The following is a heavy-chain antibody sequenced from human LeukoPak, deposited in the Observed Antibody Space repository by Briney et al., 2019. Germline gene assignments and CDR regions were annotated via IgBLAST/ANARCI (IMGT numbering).Heavy chain of an antibody. Sequence: GGSLRLSRAASGFTFSSYGMNWVRQAPGKGLEWVSFISSGDAYIYYADSVKGRFTISRDNAKNSLYLQMNSLRAEDTAMYYCARGPLWYQVLTNDIDYWGQGTLVTVSS. CDR3: ARGPLWYQVLTNDIDY. CDR1: GFTFSSYG. D-gene: IGHD2-2*01. V-gene: IGHV3-21*01. J-gene: IGHJ4*02. CDR2: ISSGDAYI.